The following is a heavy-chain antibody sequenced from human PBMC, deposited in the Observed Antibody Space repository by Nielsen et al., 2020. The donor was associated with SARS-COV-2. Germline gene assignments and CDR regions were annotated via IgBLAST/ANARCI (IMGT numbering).Heavy chain of an antibody. Sequence: GGSLRLSCAASGFTFSDYYISWIRQAPGKGLEWVSYISSSSSYTNYADSVKGRFTISRDNAKNSLYLQMNSLRAEDTAVYYCARFVYYGSGSFDYWGQGTLVTVSS. J-gene: IGHJ4*02. CDR2: ISSSSSYT. D-gene: IGHD3-10*01. CDR1: GFTFSDYY. CDR3: ARFVYYGSGSFDY. V-gene: IGHV3-11*03.